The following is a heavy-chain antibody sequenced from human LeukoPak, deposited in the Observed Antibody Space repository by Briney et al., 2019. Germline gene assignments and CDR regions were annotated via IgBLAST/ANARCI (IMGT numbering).Heavy chain of an antibody. J-gene: IGHJ5*02. Sequence: SETLSLTCTVSGGSISSGGYYWSWIRQPPGKGLEWIGYIYHSGSTYYNPSLKSRVTISVDRSKNQFSLKLSSVTAADTAVYYCAREYNGWLRPHQTRGGGHNWFDPWGQGTLVTVSS. CDR1: GGSISSGGYY. D-gene: IGHD5-12*01. V-gene: IGHV4-30-2*01. CDR3: AREYNGWLRPHQTRGGGHNWFDP. CDR2: IYHSGST.